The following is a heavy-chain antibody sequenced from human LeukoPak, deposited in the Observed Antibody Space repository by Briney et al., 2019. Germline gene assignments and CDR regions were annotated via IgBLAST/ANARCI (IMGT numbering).Heavy chain of an antibody. CDR3: ARSKNGKCDY. CDR1: GDSISSSGYY. Sequence: PSETLSLTCSVSGDSISSSGYYLGWIRQPPRKGLEWIGSMYYGGNTYYNEYLKSRVTISVDTSKNLFSLKLNSVTAADTGVYYCARSKNGKCDYWGQGTLVTVSS. D-gene: IGHD1-26*01. V-gene: IGHV4-39*07. J-gene: IGHJ4*02. CDR2: MYYGGNT.